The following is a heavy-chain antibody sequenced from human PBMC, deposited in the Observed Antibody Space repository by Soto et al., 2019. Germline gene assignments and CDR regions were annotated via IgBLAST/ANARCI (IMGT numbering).Heavy chain of an antibody. V-gene: IGHV4-61*01. Sequence: QVQLQESGPGLVKPSETLSLTCTVSGGSVSSGSYYWSWIRQPPGKGLEWIGYIYYSGSTNYNPSLKSRVTISVDTSKNQFSLKLSSVTAADTAVYYCARDQGVTTVVRDSYWYFDLWGRGTLVTVSS. J-gene: IGHJ2*01. D-gene: IGHD4-17*01. CDR1: GGSVSSGSYY. CDR3: ARDQGVTTVVRDSYWYFDL. CDR2: IYYSGST.